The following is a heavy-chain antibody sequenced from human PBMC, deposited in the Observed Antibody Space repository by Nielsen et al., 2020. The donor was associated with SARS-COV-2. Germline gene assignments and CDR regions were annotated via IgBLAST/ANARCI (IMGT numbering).Heavy chain of an antibody. CDR3: TKEGDFWTGYDY. CDR1: GFTFEDYA. J-gene: IGHJ4*02. Sequence: SLKISCAAPGFTFEDYAMHWVRQAPGKGLEWVAGLSWNSGILEYADSVKGRFTISRDNARNSLYLQMDSLRPEDTALYFCTKEGDFWTGYDYWGQGSLVTVSS. CDR2: LSWNSGIL. V-gene: IGHV3-9*01. D-gene: IGHD3/OR15-3a*01.